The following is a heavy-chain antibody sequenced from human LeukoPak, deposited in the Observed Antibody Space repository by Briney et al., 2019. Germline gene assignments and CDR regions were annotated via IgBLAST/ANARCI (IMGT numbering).Heavy chain of an antibody. CDR1: GFTFSSYS. V-gene: IGHV3-48*04. J-gene: IGHJ4*02. CDR2: ISSSSNTI. D-gene: IGHD3-22*01. CDR3: ARDKGDYHTSGSLFVF. Sequence: GGSLRLSCAAPGFTFSSYSMNWVRQAPGKGLEWVSYISSSSNTIYYADSVKGRFTISRDNAKNSLYLQMNSLRAEDTAVYYCARDKGDYHTSGSLFVFGGQGALVTVSS.